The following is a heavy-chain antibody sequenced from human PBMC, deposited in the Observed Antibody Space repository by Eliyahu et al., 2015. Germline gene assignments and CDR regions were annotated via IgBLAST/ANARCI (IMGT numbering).Heavy chain of an antibody. Sequence: QVQLVQSGAEVKKPGASVKVSCKASGYSFSNYGINWVRQAPGQGLEWMGWISVYNGNTNYAQKLQGRVTMTTDTSTSTAYMELRTLRPDDTAVYYCAREIESFPTGWFDPWGQGTLVTVSS. V-gene: IGHV1-18*04. CDR2: ISVYNGNT. CDR3: AREIESFPTGWFDP. J-gene: IGHJ5*02. D-gene: IGHD1-1*01. CDR1: GYSFSNYG.